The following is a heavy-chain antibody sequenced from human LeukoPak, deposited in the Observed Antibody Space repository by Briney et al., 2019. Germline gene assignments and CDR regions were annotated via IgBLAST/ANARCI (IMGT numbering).Heavy chain of an antibody. Sequence: GASVKVSCKASGYTFTSYGISWVRQAPGQGLERMGWISAYNGNTNYAQRLQGRVTMTTDTSTSTAYMELRSLRSDDTAVYYCARSPPLAVAGTFDYWGQGTLVTVSS. V-gene: IGHV1-18*01. J-gene: IGHJ4*02. D-gene: IGHD6-19*01. CDR2: ISAYNGNT. CDR1: GYTFTSYG. CDR3: ARSPPLAVAGTFDY.